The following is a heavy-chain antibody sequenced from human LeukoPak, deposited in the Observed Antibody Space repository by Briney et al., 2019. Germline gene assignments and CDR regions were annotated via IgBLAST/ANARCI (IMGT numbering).Heavy chain of an antibody. CDR1: GFTFSSYA. D-gene: IGHD3-22*01. CDR2: ISGSGGST. Sequence: GGSLRLSCAASGFTFSSYAMSWVRQAPGKGLKWVSAISGSGGSTYYADSVKGRFTISRDNSKNTLYLQMNRLRAEDTAVYYCAKSRHYYDSSGYYFSYWGQGTLVTVSS. J-gene: IGHJ4*02. V-gene: IGHV3-23*01. CDR3: AKSRHYYDSSGYYFSY.